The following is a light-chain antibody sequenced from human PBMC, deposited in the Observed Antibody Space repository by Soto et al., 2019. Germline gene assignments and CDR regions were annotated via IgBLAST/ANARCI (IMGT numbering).Light chain of an antibody. CDR1: QSVGSF. Sequence: EIVMTQSPATLSLSPGERATLSCRASQSVGSFLTWYQQKPGQAPRLLIFRASNLPTAIPDRFSGSGFGTDFTLTISSLEPEDFAVYYCQQSSNGATFGPGTKVDVK. J-gene: IGKJ3*01. V-gene: IGKV3-11*01. CDR2: RAS. CDR3: QQSSNGAT.